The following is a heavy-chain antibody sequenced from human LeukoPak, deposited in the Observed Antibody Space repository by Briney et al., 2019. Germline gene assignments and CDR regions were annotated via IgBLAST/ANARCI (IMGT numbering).Heavy chain of an antibody. CDR3: YVGPTDY. CDR2: IKQDGSEK. CDR1: GFTFSSYW. V-gene: IGHV3-7*01. Sequence: GGSLRFSCAASGFTFSSYWMSWVRQAPGKGLEWVANIKQDGSEKDYLGSVKGRFTISRDNAKKSLYPQMNSLRAEDTAVYYCYVGPTDYWGQGTLVTVSS. D-gene: IGHD1-26*01. J-gene: IGHJ4*02.